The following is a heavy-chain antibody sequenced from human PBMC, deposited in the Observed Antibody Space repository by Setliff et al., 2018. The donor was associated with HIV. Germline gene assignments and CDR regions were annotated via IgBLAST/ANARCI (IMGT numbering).Heavy chain of an antibody. Sequence: GGSVRLSCAASGFTFSSYAMSWVRQAPGKGLEWVSGISAGGGSTYYADSVTGRFTISRDDSKNTLYLQMNSLRAEDTAVYYCAKDKGQKYADYCGQGTMVTVSS. CDR1: GFTFSSYA. CDR3: AKDKGQKYADY. CDR2: ISAGGGST. V-gene: IGHV3-23*01. J-gene: IGHJ4*02. D-gene: IGHD3-10*01.